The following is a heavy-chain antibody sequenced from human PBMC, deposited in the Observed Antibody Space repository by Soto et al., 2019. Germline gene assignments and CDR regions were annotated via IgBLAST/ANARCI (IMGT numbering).Heavy chain of an antibody. Sequence: XGSLRLSCEAAGFIFSSYAITWVRQAPGKGLDWVSTIIGTGVNTYYADSVKGRFTVSRDNSKNTVWLQMNSLRAADSSVYYCAKDSVHNLYRTSSLEDCFGPWGQGTLVTV. CDR3: AKDSVHNLYRTSSLEDCFGP. J-gene: IGHJ5*02. CDR2: IIGTGVNT. D-gene: IGHD6-6*01. V-gene: IGHV3-23*01. CDR1: GFIFSSYA.